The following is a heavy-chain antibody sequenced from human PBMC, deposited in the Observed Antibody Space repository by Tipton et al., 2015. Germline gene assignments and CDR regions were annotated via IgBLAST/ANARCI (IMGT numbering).Heavy chain of an antibody. V-gene: IGHV4-38-2*02. CDR1: GASISRGSV. CDR2: ISHSGNT. J-gene: IGHJ4*02. D-gene: IGHD4-23*01. Sequence: TLSLTCTVSGASISRGSVWGWIRQPPGKGLEWIGSISHSGNTYYNPSLKSRVTMSRDTSKNQFSLKMSSVTASDTAVYYCARARGRHGGLFDSWGQGILVTVSS. CDR3: ARARGRHGGLFDS.